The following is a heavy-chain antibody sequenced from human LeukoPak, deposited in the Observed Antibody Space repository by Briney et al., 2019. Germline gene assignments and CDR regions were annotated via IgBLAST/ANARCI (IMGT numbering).Heavy chain of an antibody. CDR3: AKDSYYDRSGPFDY. J-gene: IGHJ4*02. D-gene: IGHD3-22*01. CDR2: ISWNSGSI. Sequence: GGSLRLSCAASGFTFDDYAMHWVRQAPGQGLEWISGISWNSGSIGYADSVKGRFTISRDNAKNSLYLQMNSLRAEDTALYYCAKDSYYDRSGPFDYWGQGTLVTVSS. CDR1: GFTFDDYA. V-gene: IGHV3-9*01.